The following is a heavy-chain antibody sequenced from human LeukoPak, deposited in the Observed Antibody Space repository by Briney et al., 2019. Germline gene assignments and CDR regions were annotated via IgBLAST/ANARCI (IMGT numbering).Heavy chain of an antibody. CDR3: AKAKSGYPEY. J-gene: IGHJ4*02. Sequence: PSETLSLTCIVSGYSISSGYYWGWIRQSPVKGLEWIGNVYQTGSTYYNPSLKSRVTISVDTSKNQFSLNLTSVTAADTAVYYCAKAKSGYPEYWGQGTLVTVSS. D-gene: IGHD3-3*01. CDR2: VYQTGST. V-gene: IGHV4-38-2*02. CDR1: GYSISSGYY.